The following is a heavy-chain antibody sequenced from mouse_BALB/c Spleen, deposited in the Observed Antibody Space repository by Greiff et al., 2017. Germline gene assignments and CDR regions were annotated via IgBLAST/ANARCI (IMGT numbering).Heavy chain of an antibody. V-gene: IGHV2-3*01. CDR3: AKPGDDGYYEGYYAMDY. J-gene: IGHJ4*01. CDR2: IWGDGST. CDR1: GFSLTSYG. Sequence: QVQLKESGPGLVAPSQSLSITCTVSGFSLTSYGVSWVRQPPGKGLEWLGVIWGDGSTNYHSALISRLCISKDNSKSQVFLKLNCLQTDDTATYYCAKPGDDGYYEGYYAMDYWGQGTSVTVSS. D-gene: IGHD2-3*01.